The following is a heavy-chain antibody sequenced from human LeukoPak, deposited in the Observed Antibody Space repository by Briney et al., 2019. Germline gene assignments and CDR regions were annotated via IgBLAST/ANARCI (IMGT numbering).Heavy chain of an antibody. CDR1: GFIFSDYY. CDR3: ARRGTDYCTPSSCHPNWFAP. V-gene: IGHV3-11*03. Sequence: PGGSLRLSCAASGFIFSDYYMSWMRQAPGKGLEWLSYIDGSSSRTNYADPVKGRFTISRDNVKNSLYLQMNSLRAEDTAVYFCARRGTDYCTPSSCHPNWFAPWGQGTQVTVSS. D-gene: IGHD4-11*01. CDR2: IDGSSSRT. J-gene: IGHJ5*02.